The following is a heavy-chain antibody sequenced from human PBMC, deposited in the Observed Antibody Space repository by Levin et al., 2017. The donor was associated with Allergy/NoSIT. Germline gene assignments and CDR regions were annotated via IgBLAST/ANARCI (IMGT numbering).Heavy chain of an antibody. D-gene: IGHD3-3*01. CDR2: ISSSSSTI. Sequence: GGSLRLSCAASGFTFSSYSMNWVRQAPGKGLEWVSYISSSSSTIYYADSVKGRFTISRDNAKNSLYLQMNSLRDEDTAVYYCARDSYYDFGSGYPDHGVYYYYGMDVWGQGTTVTVSS. CDR3: ARDSYYDFGSGYPDHGVYYYYGMDV. CDR1: GFTFSSYS. V-gene: IGHV3-48*02. J-gene: IGHJ6*02.